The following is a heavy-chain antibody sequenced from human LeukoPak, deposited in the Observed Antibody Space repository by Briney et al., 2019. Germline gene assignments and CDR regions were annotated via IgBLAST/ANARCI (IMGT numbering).Heavy chain of an antibody. CDR3: AKDSISSSLYFSQGGY. V-gene: IGHV3-43*02. D-gene: IGHD6-13*01. Sequence: GGSLRLSCAASGFTFDDYAMHWVRQAPGKGLEWVSLISGDGGSTYYADSVKGRFTISRDNSKNSLYLQMNSLRTEDTALYYCAKDSISSSLYFSQGGYWGQGTLVTVSS. CDR2: ISGDGGST. CDR1: GFTFDDYA. J-gene: IGHJ4*02.